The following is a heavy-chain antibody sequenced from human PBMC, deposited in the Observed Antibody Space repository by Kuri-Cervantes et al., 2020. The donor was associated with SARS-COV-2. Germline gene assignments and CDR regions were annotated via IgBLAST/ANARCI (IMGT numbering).Heavy chain of an antibody. CDR1: GFTFSSYW. Sequence: GGSLRLSCAASGFTFSSYWMHWVRQAPGKGLVWVSRINSDGSSTSYADSVKGRFTITRDNAKNTLYLQMNSLRADDTALYYCAITMVRGVIISGSYYGMEVWGQGTMVTVSS. J-gene: IGHJ6*02. D-gene: IGHD3-10*01. CDR3: AITMVRGVIISGSYYGMEV. CDR2: INSDGSST. V-gene: IGHV3-74*01.